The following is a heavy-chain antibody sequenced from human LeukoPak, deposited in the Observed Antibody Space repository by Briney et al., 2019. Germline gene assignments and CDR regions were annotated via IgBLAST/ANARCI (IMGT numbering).Heavy chain of an antibody. D-gene: IGHD3-10*01. CDR2: IWYDGSIE. CDR1: GFTFSTYG. Sequence: PGGSLRLSCAASGFTFSTYGMHWVRQAPGAGLEWVAVIWYDGSIEYYADSVKGRFTISRDNSKNALYLQMNSLRAEDTGVYYCARAVGPYDYWGQGTLVTVSS. J-gene: IGHJ4*02. V-gene: IGHV3-33*01. CDR3: ARAVGPYDY.